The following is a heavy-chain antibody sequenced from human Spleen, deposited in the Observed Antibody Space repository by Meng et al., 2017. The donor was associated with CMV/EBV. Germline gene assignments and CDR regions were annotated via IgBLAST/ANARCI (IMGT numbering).Heavy chain of an antibody. J-gene: IGHJ4*02. V-gene: IGHV3-23*01. CDR2: ISVSGGST. CDR1: GFTFSSFA. Sequence: SGFTFSSFAMGWVRQAPGKGLEWVSTISVSGGSTSYADSVKGRFTISRDNSKNTLYLQMNSLRAEDTAIYYCAKDRYSSSWYEFDDHWGQGTLVTVSS. D-gene: IGHD6-13*01. CDR3: AKDRYSSSWYEFDDH.